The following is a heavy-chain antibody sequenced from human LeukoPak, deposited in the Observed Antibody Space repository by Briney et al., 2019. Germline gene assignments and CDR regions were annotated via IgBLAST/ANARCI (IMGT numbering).Heavy chain of an antibody. J-gene: IGHJ5*02. V-gene: IGHV1-69*05. CDR1: GGTFSSSA. D-gene: IGHD1-7*01. CDR3: ARLELKEGLFDP. Sequence: SVKVSCKASGGTFSSSAISWVRQAPGQGLEWMGGIIPIFGTANYAQKFQGRVTITTDESTSTAYMELSSLRSEDTAVYYCARLELKEGLFDPWGQGTLVTVSS. CDR2: IIPIFGTA.